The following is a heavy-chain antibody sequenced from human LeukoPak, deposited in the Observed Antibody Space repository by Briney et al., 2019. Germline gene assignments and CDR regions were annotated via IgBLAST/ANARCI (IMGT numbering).Heavy chain of an antibody. D-gene: IGHD5-12*01. CDR2: IYYSGST. CDR3: ARAVYSGYDPQSYYFDY. V-gene: IGHV4-59*01. CDR1: GGSISSYY. Sequence: PSETLSLTCTVSGGSISSYYWSWIRQPPGKGPEWIGYIYYSGSTNYNPSLKSRVTISVDTSKNQFSLKLSSVTAADTAVYYCARAVYSGYDPQSYYFDYWGQGTLVTVSS. J-gene: IGHJ4*02.